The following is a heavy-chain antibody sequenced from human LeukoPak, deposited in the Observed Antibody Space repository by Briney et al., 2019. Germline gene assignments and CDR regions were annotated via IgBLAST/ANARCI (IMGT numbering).Heavy chain of an antibody. V-gene: IGHV3-7*01. CDR3: ARVRAGCSSTSCYLDP. D-gene: IGHD2-2*01. J-gene: IGHJ5*02. Sequence: GGSLRLSCAASGFTFSNYWMTWVRQAPGKGLEWVANIKQDGSEKYYVDSVKGRFIISRDNAKNSLYLQMNSLRADDTAVYYCARVRAGCSSTSCYLDPWGQGTLVTVSS. CDR1: GFTFSNYW. CDR2: IKQDGSEK.